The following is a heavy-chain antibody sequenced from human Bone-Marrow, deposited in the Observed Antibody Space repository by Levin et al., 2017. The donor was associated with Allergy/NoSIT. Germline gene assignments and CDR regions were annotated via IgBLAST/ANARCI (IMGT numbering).Heavy chain of an antibody. Sequence: PSETLSLTCTVYGGSFSGYYWNWIRQPPGKGLEWIGEINHSGSTNYSPSLRSRLTMSVDTSKNQVSLNLSSVTAADTAVYYCARTHSSGYLDFDSWGQGTLVSVSS. CDR3: ARTHSSGYLDFDS. V-gene: IGHV4-34*01. D-gene: IGHD3-22*01. CDR1: GGSFSGYY. J-gene: IGHJ4*02. CDR2: INHSGST.